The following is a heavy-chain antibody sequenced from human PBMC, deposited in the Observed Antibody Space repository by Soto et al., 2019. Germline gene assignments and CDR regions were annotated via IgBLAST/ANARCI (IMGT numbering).Heavy chain of an antibody. CDR3: TRSRALYDFWSGYNNWFDP. Sequence: GGSLRLSCAASGLTFSNAWMSWVRQAPGKGLEWVGRIKSKTDGGTTDYAAPVEGRVTISRDDSKHTLYLQMNSVRTEDTAVYYCTRSRALYDFWSGYNNWFDPWGQGTLVTVSS. CDR1: GLTFSNAW. V-gene: IGHV3-15*01. CDR2: IKSKTDGGTT. J-gene: IGHJ5*02. D-gene: IGHD3-3*01.